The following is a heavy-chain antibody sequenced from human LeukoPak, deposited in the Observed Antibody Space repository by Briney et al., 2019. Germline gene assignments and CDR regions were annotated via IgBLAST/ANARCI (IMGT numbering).Heavy chain of an antibody. CDR2: ISGNGRST. CDR1: GFTFSSFG. Sequence: GSLRLSCAASGFTFSSFGMSWVRQVPGKGLEWVSGISGNGRSTYYADSVKGRFTISRDNSRNTLYLQMNSLRAEDTALYYCAARSGISPYYIDYWGQGTLVTVSS. V-gene: IGHV3-23*01. CDR3: AARSGISPYYIDY. D-gene: IGHD1-26*01. J-gene: IGHJ4*02.